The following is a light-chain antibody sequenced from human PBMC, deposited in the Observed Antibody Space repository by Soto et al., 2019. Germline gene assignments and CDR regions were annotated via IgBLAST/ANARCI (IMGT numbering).Light chain of an antibody. CDR3: QQSYSSPWT. CDR2: RAS. V-gene: IGKV1-39*01. J-gene: IGKJ1*01. Sequence: DIQMTQSPSSLSESVGDRVTISCRSSQIISTYLNWYQQKPGTAPRLLISRASSVQSGVPPRFSGSGSGRDFTLTISSLRPEDIGTYFRQQSYSSPWTFGPGTRVEI. CDR1: QIISTY.